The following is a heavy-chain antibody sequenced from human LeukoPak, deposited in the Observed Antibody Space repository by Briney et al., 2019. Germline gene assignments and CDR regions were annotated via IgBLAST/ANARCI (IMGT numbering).Heavy chain of an antibody. CDR2: INTNTGNP. J-gene: IGHJ4*02. Sequence: ASVKVSCKASGYTFTSYAMNWVRQAPGQGLEWMGWINTNTGNPTYAQGFTGRFVFSLDTSVSTAYLQISSLKAEDTAVYYCAREGPIRYCSGGSCPVDYWGQGTLVTVSS. CDR1: GYTFTSYA. CDR3: AREGPIRYCSGGSCPVDY. D-gene: IGHD2-15*01. V-gene: IGHV7-4-1*02.